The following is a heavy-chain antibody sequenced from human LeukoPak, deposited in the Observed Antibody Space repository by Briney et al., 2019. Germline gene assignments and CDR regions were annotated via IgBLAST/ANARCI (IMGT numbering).Heavy chain of an antibody. V-gene: IGHV3-30*02. J-gene: IGHJ4*02. CDR3: AKDAPQSYDRSGYSPDY. CDR1: GFTFSSYG. D-gene: IGHD3-22*01. Sequence: PGGSLRLSCAASGFTFSSYGMHWVRQAPGKGLEWVAFIRYDGSNKYYADSVKGRFTISRDNSKNTLYLQMNSLRAEDTAVYYCAKDAPQSYDRSGYSPDYWGQGTLVTVSS. CDR2: IRYDGSNK.